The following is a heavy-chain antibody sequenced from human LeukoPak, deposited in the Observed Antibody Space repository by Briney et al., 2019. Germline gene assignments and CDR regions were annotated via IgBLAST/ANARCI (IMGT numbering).Heavy chain of an antibody. V-gene: IGHV4-34*01. CDR1: GGSFRGYY. J-gene: IGHJ6*02. CDR2: INHSGST. Sequence: SETLSLTCAVYGGSFRGYYWSWIRQPPGKGLEWIGEINHSGSTNYNPSLKSRVTISVDTSKNQFSLKLSSVTAADTAVYYCARGGYYDILTGYPERNYYYYYSGMDVWGQGTTVTVSS. D-gene: IGHD3-9*01. CDR3: ARGGYYDILTGYPERNYYYYYSGMDV.